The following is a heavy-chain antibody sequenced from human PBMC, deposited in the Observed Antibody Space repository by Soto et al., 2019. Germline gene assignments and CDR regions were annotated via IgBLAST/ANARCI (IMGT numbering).Heavy chain of an antibody. CDR1: GDSFSSNGVA. V-gene: IGHV6-1*01. Sequence: SQTLSLTCAISGDSFSSNGVAWNWIRQSPSRGLDCMGRTWYRSNWSYDYAASVKSRLTVYPDTSKNQFSLQLSSVTPEDTAVYYSARGKYSGFDVWGEETMVTVS. D-gene: IGHD2-15*01. CDR3: ARGKYSGFDV. J-gene: IGHJ3*01. CDR2: TWYRSNWSY.